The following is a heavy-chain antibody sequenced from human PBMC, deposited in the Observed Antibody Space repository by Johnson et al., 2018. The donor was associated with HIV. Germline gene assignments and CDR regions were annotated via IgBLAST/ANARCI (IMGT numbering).Heavy chain of an antibody. CDR2: IRYDGSNK. CDR3: ARDEPYNLNAFDI. D-gene: IGHD5-24*01. J-gene: IGHJ3*02. V-gene: IGHV3-30*02. CDR1: GFTFSTYG. Sequence: QVQLVESGVGVVQPGGSLRLSCAASGFTFSTYGIHWVRQAPGKGLEWGSFIRYDGSNKYYADSVKGRFTISRDNSKNTLYLQMNSLRAEGTAVYYCARDEPYNLNAFDIWGQGTMVIVSS.